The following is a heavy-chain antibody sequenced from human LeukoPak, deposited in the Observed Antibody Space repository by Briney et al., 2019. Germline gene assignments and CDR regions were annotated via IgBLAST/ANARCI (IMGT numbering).Heavy chain of an antibody. J-gene: IGHJ4*02. CDR3: ARLGIITAAGSNDY. V-gene: IGHV3-11*01. D-gene: IGHD6-13*01. CDR2: ISSRSITI. Sequence: GGSLRLSCVASGFNFSDYYMSWIRLTPGKGLEWVSYISSRSITIYYVDPVKGRFTISRDDAKNSMFLQMNSLRAEDTAVYYCARLGIITAAGSNDYWGQGTLVTVSS. CDR1: GFNFSDYY.